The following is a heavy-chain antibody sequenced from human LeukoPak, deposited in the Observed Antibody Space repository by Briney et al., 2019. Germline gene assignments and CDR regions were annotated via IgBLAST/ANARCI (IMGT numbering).Heavy chain of an antibody. CDR3: ARVKRGWELLRYDALDI. CDR2: IYYTGSA. J-gene: IGHJ3*02. CDR1: GGSISNSISSNY. D-gene: IGHD1-26*01. Sequence: SETLSLTCTVSGGSISNSISSNYWSWIRQPPGKGLEWIGCIYYTGSANYNPSLNSRVTISVDTSKNQFSLQLTSVTAADSAVYYCARVKRGWELLRYDALDIWGQGTLVTVSS. V-gene: IGHV4-61*01.